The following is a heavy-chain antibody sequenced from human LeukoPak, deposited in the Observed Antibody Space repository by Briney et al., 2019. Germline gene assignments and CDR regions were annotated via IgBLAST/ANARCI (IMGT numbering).Heavy chain of an antibody. CDR1: DFPLRTAG. CDR3: TTVLEPLDYFDY. Sequence: PGGSLDFPFQAPDFPLRTAGWAGVPQPPGRGRKGVGGFKSKTDGGTTDYAAPVKGRFTISRDDSKNTLYLQMNSLETEDTAVYYCTTVLEPLDYFDYWGQGTLVTVSS. D-gene: IGHD1-1*01. V-gene: IGHV3-15*01. CDR2: FKSKTDGGTT. J-gene: IGHJ4*02.